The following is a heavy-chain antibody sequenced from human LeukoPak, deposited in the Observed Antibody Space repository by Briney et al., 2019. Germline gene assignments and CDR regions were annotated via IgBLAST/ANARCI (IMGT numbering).Heavy chain of an antibody. CDR1: GCSIRSYY. Sequence: SETLSLTCTVSGCSIRSYYWSWIRQPPGKGLEWIGYIYYSGSTNYNPSLKSRVTISVDTSKNQFSLKLSSVTAADTAVYYCAGLLAVAGTYDYWGQGTLVTVSS. CDR2: IYYSGST. CDR3: AGLLAVAGTYDY. V-gene: IGHV4-59*01. J-gene: IGHJ4*02. D-gene: IGHD6-19*01.